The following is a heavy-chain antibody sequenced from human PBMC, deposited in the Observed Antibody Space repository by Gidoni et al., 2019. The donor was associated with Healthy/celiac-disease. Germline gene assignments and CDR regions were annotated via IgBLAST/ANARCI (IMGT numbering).Heavy chain of an antibody. CDR2: ISSSSSTI. CDR1: GFTCSSYS. V-gene: IGHV3-48*02. Sequence: EVQLVESGGGLVQPAGSLSLSFAAPGFTCSSYSMHCGRQAPGKGLKWVSYISSSSSTIYYADSVKGRFTISRDNAKNSLYLQMNSLRDEDTAVYYCARGADFWSGLPPYYYYYGMDVWGQGTTVTVSS. J-gene: IGHJ6*02. D-gene: IGHD3-3*01. CDR3: ARGADFWSGLPPYYYYYGMDV.